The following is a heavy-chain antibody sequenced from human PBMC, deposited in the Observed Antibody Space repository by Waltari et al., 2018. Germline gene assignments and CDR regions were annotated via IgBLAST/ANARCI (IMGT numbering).Heavy chain of an antibody. J-gene: IGHJ4*02. CDR1: GGSIGSSNNY. D-gene: IGHD1-26*01. CDR3: ARSGTYRGYFDY. Sequence: QLQLQESGPGLVKPSETLSLTCTVSGGSIGSSNNYWGWFRQPPGKGLEWIGSIYYSGNTYYNPSLKSRVTISVDTSKNQFSLRLSSATAADTAVYYCARSGTYRGYFDYWGQGTLVTVSS. CDR2: IYYSGNT. V-gene: IGHV4-39*01.